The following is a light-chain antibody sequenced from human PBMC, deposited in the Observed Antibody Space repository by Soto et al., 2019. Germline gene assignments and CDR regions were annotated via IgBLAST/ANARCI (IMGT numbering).Light chain of an antibody. V-gene: IGKV3-11*01. CDR1: QSGGNN. CDR2: EAS. CDR3: QQHANWPLT. J-gene: IGKJ4*01. Sequence: EIVLTQSPATLSLSPGERATLSCRASQSGGNNLAWYQQKPGQAPGLLIYEASTRATGIPARFSGSGSGTDFTLAISSLEPEDFAVYYFQQHANWPLTFGGGTKVEIK.